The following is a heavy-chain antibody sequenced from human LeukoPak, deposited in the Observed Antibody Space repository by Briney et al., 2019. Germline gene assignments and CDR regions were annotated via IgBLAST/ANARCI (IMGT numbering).Heavy chain of an antibody. J-gene: IGHJ6*03. CDR1: GGTFSSYA. CDR3: AMARLLIDYSYYMDV. CDR2: IIPIFGTA. D-gene: IGHD2-15*01. V-gene: IGHV1-69*06. Sequence: SVKVSCKASGGTFSSYAISWVRQAPGQGLEWMGRIIPIFGTANYAQKFQGRVTITADKSTSTAYMELSSLRSEDTAVYYCAMARLLIDYSYYMDVWGKGTTVTVSS.